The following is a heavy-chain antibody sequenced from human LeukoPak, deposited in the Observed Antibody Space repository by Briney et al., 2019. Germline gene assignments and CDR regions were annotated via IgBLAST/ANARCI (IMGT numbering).Heavy chain of an antibody. J-gene: IGHJ4*02. Sequence: GGSLRLSCAASGFTFSSYSMNWVRRAPGKGLEWVSSISSSSSYIYYADSVKGRFTISRDNAKNSLYLQMNSLRAEDTAVYYCAREDSSGYYYSDYWGQGTLVTVSS. CDR1: GFTFSSYS. D-gene: IGHD3-22*01. CDR3: AREDSSGYYYSDY. CDR2: ISSSSSYI. V-gene: IGHV3-21*01.